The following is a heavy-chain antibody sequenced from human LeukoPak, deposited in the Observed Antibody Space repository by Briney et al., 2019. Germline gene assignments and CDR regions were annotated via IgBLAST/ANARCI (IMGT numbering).Heavy chain of an antibody. V-gene: IGHV1-2*02. CDR2: INPRSGDT. D-gene: IGHD5-18*01. Sequence: ASVKVSCKASGYTFTGFYMHWVRQAPGQGLEWMGWINPRSGDTNYTQKFQGRVTMTRDTSISTAHMELSRLTSDDTAVYYCARSLDTAMAHWGQGTLVTVSS. CDR1: GYTFTGFY. J-gene: IGHJ4*02. CDR3: ARSLDTAMAH.